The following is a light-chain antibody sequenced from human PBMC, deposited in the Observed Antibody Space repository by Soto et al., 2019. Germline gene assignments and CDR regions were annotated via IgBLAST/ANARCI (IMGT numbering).Light chain of an antibody. CDR1: QAIPNN. V-gene: IGKV1-9*01. CDR2: EES. J-gene: IGKJ1*01. Sequence: DIHLTQSPSFLSAPVGDRVTITCRPSQAIPNNMAWYQQKPGKPPKLLIYEESTLHSGVPSRFSGRKSGTQFTLTIDSLQPEDFATYYCQQYNSYPWTFGQGTKV. CDR3: QQYNSYPWT.